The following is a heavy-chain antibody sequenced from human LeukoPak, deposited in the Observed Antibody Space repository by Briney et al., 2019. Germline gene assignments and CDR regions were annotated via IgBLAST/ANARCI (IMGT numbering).Heavy chain of an antibody. CDR3: ATSSGWYYFDY. V-gene: IGHV4-30-4*07. Sequence: SQTLSLTCAVSGGSISSGGYSWSWIRQPPGKGLEWIGYIYYSGSTNYNPSLKSRVTISVDTSKNQFSLKLSSVTAADTAVYYCATSSGWYYFDYWGQGTLVTVSS. J-gene: IGHJ4*02. CDR1: GGSISSGGYS. CDR2: IYYSGST. D-gene: IGHD6-19*01.